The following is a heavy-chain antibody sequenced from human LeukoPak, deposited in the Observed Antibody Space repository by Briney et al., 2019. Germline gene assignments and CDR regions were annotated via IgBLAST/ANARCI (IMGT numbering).Heavy chain of an antibody. CDR3: AILYGSSLGPYYFDY. D-gene: IGHD6-6*01. CDR2: IIPIFGTA. CDR1: GGTFSSYA. J-gene: IGHJ4*02. V-gene: IGHV1-69*05. Sequence: GASVSVSCKASGGTFSSYAISWVRQAPGQGLEWMGGIIPIFGTANYAQKFQGRVTITTDESTSTAYMELSSLRSEDTAVYYCAILYGSSLGPYYFDYWGQGTLVTVSS.